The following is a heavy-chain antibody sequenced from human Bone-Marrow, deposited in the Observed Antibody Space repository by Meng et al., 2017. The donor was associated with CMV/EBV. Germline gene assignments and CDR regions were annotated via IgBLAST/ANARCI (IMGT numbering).Heavy chain of an antibody. V-gene: IGHV4-59*01. CDR1: GDSIISYY. J-gene: IGHJ3*02. CDR2: ISWSGST. D-gene: IGHD3-9*01. CDR3: AREGRILEAFDM. Sequence: SETLSLTCAVSGDSIISYYWSWIRQPPGKRLEWIGAISWSGSTNHNPSLKSRVTMSVDTDKNQFSLKLSSVTAADTAVYYCAREGRILEAFDMWGQGTVVTVSS.